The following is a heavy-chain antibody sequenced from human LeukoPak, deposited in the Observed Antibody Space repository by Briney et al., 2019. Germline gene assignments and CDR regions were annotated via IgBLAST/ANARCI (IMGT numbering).Heavy chain of an antibody. CDR3: ARLAYNSYGSYYFDY. Sequence: SQTLSLTCAVSGGSISSGGYSWSWIRQPPGKGLEWIGYIYYSGSTNYNPSLKSRVTISVDTSKNQFSLKLSSVTAADTAVYYCARLAYNSYGSYYFDYWAREPWSPSPQ. D-gene: IGHD5-18*01. V-gene: IGHV4-30-4*07. CDR1: GGSISSGGYS. J-gene: IGHJ4*02. CDR2: IYYSGST.